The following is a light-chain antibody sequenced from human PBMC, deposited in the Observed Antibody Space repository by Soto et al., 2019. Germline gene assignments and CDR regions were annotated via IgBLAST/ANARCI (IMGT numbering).Light chain of an antibody. J-gene: IGKJ5*01. V-gene: IGKV3-20*01. CDR2: GAS. CDR1: QSVSSSY. Sequence: EIVLTQSPGTLSLSPGERATLCCMASQSVSSSYLAWYQQKPGQAPRLLIYGASSRATGIPDRFSGSGSGTDFTLTISRLEPEDFAVYYCQQYGSSPTFGQGTRLEIK. CDR3: QQYGSSPT.